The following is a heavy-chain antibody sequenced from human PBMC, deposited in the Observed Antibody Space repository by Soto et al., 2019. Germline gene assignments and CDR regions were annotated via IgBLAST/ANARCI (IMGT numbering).Heavy chain of an antibody. D-gene: IGHD6-19*01. Sequence: ASVKVSWKASGYTFSRYTLHWVRQAPGQSLEWMGWIHTGTGNTKYSQKFQDRVTITRDTSASTAYMELSSLRAEDTAVYYCARPSATRIAVRLYDSWGKGTLVTVSS. J-gene: IGHJ4*02. V-gene: IGHV1-3*04. CDR3: ARPSATRIAVRLYDS. CDR2: IHTGTGNT. CDR1: GYTFSRYT.